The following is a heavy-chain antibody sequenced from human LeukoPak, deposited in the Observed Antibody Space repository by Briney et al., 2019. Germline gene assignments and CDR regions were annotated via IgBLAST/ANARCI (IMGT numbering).Heavy chain of an antibody. CDR3: ARDYYDSSGYYYFDYFDY. V-gene: IGHV3-30-3*01. J-gene: IGHJ4*02. D-gene: IGHD3-22*01. CDR2: ISYDGSNK. Sequence: HPGGSLRLSCAASGFTFSSYAMHWVHQAPGKGLEWVAVISYDGSNKCYADSVKGRFTISRDNSKNTLYLQMNSLRAEDTAVYYCARDYYDSSGYYYFDYFDYWGQGTLVTVSS. CDR1: GFTFSSYA.